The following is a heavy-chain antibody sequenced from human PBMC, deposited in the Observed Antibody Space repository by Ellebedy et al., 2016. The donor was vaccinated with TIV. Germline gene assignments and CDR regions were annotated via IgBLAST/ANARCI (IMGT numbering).Heavy chain of an antibody. D-gene: IGHD6-13*01. Sequence: SETLSLTXTVSGVSVSSGAYYWSWLRQPAGKGLEWIGRVYSSGSTNYNPSLKSRVTMSVDTSKNHFSLNLTSVTAADTALYYCARGGSSSWYGVYWGQGILVTVSS. CDR3: ARGGSSSWYGVY. CDR1: GVSVSSGAYY. CDR2: VYSSGST. J-gene: IGHJ4*02. V-gene: IGHV4-61*02.